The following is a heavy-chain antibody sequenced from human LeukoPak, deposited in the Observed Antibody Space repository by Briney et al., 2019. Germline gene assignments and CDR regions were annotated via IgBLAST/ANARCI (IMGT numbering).Heavy chain of an antibody. CDR2: ISGSGGST. CDR3: AKDQSAGWYSDC. CDR1: GFTFSSYG. D-gene: IGHD6-19*01. Sequence: PGGSLRLSCAAPGFTFSSYGMSWVRQAPGKGLEWVSGISGSGGSTYYADSAKGRFTISRDNSKNTLYLQMNSLRAEDTAVYYCAKDQSAGWYSDCWGQGTLVTVPS. J-gene: IGHJ4*02. V-gene: IGHV3-23*01.